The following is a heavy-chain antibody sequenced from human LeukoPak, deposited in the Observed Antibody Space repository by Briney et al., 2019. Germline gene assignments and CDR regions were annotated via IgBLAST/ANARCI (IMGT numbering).Heavy chain of an antibody. D-gene: IGHD3-3*01. CDR3: ASGYDFWSGYSSIDAFDI. CDR2: ISYDGSNK. J-gene: IGHJ3*02. V-gene: IGHV3-30-3*01. CDR1: GFTFSSYA. Sequence: GRSLRLSCAASGFTFSSYAMHWVRQAPGKGLEWVAVISYDGSNKYYADSVKGRFTISRDNSKNTLYLQMNSLRAEDTAVYYCASGYDFWSGYSSIDAFDIWGQGTMVTVSS.